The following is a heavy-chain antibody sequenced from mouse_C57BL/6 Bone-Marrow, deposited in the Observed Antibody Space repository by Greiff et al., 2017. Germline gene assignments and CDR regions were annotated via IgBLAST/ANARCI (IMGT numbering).Heavy chain of an antibody. V-gene: IGHV1-72*01. CDR3: ARDSSGYQGDYAMDY. Sequence: QVHVKQPGAELVKPGASVKLSCKASGYTFTSYWMHWVKQRPGRGLEWIGRIDPNSGGTKYNEKFKSKATLTVDKPSSTAYMQLSSLTSEDSAVYYCARDSSGYQGDYAMDYWGQGTSVTVSS. CDR1: GYTFTSYW. D-gene: IGHD3-2*02. CDR2: IDPNSGGT. J-gene: IGHJ4*01.